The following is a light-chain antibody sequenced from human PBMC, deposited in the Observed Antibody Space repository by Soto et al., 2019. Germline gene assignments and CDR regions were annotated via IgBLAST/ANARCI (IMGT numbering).Light chain of an antibody. CDR2: TAS. Sequence: QMNMSPSALSAKVRDRVTITCRASQSINTYVNWYQHKPGKAPKLLIHTASSLQSGVPSRFSGSGSGTDFTLTIYSLQPEDFATYYCQQTYTTLPLGQGRLPAV. V-gene: IGKV1-39*01. CDR1: QSINTY. J-gene: IGKJ5*01. CDR3: QQTYTTLP.